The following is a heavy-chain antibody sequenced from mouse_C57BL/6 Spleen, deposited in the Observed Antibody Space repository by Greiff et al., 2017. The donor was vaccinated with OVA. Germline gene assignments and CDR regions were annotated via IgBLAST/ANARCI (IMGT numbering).Heavy chain of an antibody. CDR2: IYPGDGDT. Sequence: VQLQQPGPELVKPGASVKISCKASGYAFSSSWMNWVKQRPGKGLEWIGRIYPGDGDTNYNGKFKGKATLTADKSSSTAYMQLSSLTSEDSAVYFCAREITTVFFDYWGQGTTLTVSS. J-gene: IGHJ2*01. D-gene: IGHD1-1*01. CDR1: GYAFSSSW. CDR3: AREITTVFFDY. V-gene: IGHV1-82*01.